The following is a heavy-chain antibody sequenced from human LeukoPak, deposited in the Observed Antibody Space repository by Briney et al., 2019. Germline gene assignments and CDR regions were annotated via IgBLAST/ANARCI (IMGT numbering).Heavy chain of an antibody. Sequence: GGSLRLSCAASGFTFSSYSMNWVRQAPGKGLEWVSSISSSSSYIYYADSVKGRFTISRDNAKNSLYLQMNSLRAEDTAVYYCARDIDAYGSGSYYTYPGYYGMDVWGQGTTVTVSS. CDR1: GFTFSSYS. V-gene: IGHV3-21*01. D-gene: IGHD3-10*01. J-gene: IGHJ6*02. CDR2: ISSSSSYI. CDR3: ARDIDAYGSGSYYTYPGYYGMDV.